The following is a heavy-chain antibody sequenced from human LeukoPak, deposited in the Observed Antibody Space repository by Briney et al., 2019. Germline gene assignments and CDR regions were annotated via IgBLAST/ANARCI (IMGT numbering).Heavy chain of an antibody. V-gene: IGHV1-46*01. CDR2: INPSGGST. J-gene: IGHJ5*02. CDR3: ARGPGMIVVVTRFDP. D-gene: IGHD3-22*01. Sequence: ASVKVSCKASGYTFTSYYMHWVRQAPGQGLEWMGIINPSGGSTSYAQKFQGRVTMTRDTSTSTVYMELSSLRSEDTAVYYCARGPGMIVVVTRFDPWGQGTLVIVSS. CDR1: GYTFTSYY.